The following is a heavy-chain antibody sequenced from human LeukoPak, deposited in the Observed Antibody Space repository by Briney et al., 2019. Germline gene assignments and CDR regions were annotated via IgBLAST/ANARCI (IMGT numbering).Heavy chain of an antibody. CDR3: ARDCGYSYANDC. J-gene: IGHJ4*02. V-gene: IGHV3-48*02. Sequence: SPSRSIIYYADSVKGRFTSSRDNAKNLLYLQMNSLRDEDTAVYYCARDCGYSYANDCWGQGTLVTVSS. D-gene: IGHD5-18*01. CDR2: SPSRSII.